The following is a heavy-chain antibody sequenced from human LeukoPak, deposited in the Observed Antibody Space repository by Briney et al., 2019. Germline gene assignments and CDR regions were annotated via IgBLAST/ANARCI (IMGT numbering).Heavy chain of an antibody. J-gene: IGHJ4*02. CDR1: GYTFTSYY. CDR2: INPSGGST. D-gene: IGHD1-26*01. V-gene: IGHV1-46*01. CDR3: ARGPRNSGSYGRFDY. Sequence: ASVKVSCKASGYTFTSYYMHWVRQAPGQGLEWMGIINPSGGSTSYAQKFQGRVTMPRDTSTSTVYMELSSLRSEDTAVYYCARGPRNSGSYGRFDYWGQGSLVTVSS.